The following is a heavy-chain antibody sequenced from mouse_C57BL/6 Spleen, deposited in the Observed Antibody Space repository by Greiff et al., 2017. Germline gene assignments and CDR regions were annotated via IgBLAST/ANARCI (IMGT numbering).Heavy chain of an antibody. J-gene: IGHJ2*01. CDR1: GYTFTSYW. D-gene: IGHD3-2*02. V-gene: IGHV1-55*01. Sequence: QVQLQQPGAELVKPGASVKMSCKASGYTFTSYWITWVQQRPGQGLEWIGDIFPGSGSTNYNEKFKSKATLTVDTSSRTAYMQRSSLTSEDSAVYYCAREEGDSSGYVGYFDYWGQGTTLTVSA. CDR3: AREEGDSSGYVGYFDY. CDR2: IFPGSGST.